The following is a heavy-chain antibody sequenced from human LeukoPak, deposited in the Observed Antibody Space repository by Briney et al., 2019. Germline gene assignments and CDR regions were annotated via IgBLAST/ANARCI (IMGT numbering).Heavy chain of an antibody. V-gene: IGHV4-39*07. CDR3: ARETSQKGAHYMDV. CDR1: GGSISSSSYY. CDR2: IYHSGST. J-gene: IGHJ6*03. Sequence: SETLSLTCTVSGGSISSSSYYWGWIRQPPGKGLEWIGSIYHSGSTYYNPSLKSRVTIAVDTSKNQFSLKLSSVTAADTAVYYCARETSQKGAHYMDVWGKGTTVTVSS. D-gene: IGHD3-16*01.